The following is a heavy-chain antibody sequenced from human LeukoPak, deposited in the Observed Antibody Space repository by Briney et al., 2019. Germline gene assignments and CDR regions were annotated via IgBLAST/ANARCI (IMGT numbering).Heavy chain of an antibody. D-gene: IGHD3-9*01. CDR3: ARVRDILTGFTFDY. J-gene: IGHJ4*02. V-gene: IGHV4-30-2*01. CDR2: IYHSGST. CDR1: GGSISSYS. Sequence: PSETLSLTCTVSGGSISSYSWSWIRQPPGKGLEWIGYIYHSGSTYYNPSLKSRVTISVDRSKNQFSLKLSSVTAADTAVYYCARVRDILTGFTFDYWGQGTLVTVSS.